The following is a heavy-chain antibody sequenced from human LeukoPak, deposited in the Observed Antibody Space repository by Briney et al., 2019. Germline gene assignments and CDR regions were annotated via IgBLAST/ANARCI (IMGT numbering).Heavy chain of an antibody. CDR3: ARAQGYCSGGSCYRSGYNWFDP. V-gene: IGHV4-30-4*01. D-gene: IGHD2-15*01. CDR1: GGSISSGDYY. CDR2: IYYSGST. J-gene: IGHJ5*02. Sequence: SETLSLTCTVSGGSISSGDYYWSWIRQPPGKGLEWIGYIYYSGSTYYNPSLKSRVTISVDTSKNQFSLKLSSVTAADTAVYYCARAQGYCSGGSCYRSGYNWFDPWGQGTLVTVSS.